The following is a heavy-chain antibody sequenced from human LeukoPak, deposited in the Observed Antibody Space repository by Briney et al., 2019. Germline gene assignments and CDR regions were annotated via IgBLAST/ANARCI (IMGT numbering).Heavy chain of an antibody. V-gene: IGHV5-51*01. D-gene: IGHD2-15*01. CDR2: IFPRDSDT. J-gene: IGHJ6*02. CDR1: GYTFTSYW. CDR3: ARGLGGYCSGGRRYAYYGVDV. Sequence: GESLKISCQTSGYTFTSYWIAWVRQMPGKGLEWMGIIFPRDSDTRYSPSFQGQVTISVDKSISTAYLQWSSLKASDTAMYYCARGLGGYCSGGRRYAYYGVDVWGQGTTVTVSS.